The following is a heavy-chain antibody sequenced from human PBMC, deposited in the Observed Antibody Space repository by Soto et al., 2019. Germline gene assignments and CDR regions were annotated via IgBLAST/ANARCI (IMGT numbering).Heavy chain of an antibody. V-gene: IGHV1-18*01. Sequence: GGAVKVSCKASGYTFTSYGISWVRQAPGQGLEWMGWISAYNGNTNYAQKLQGRVTMTTDTSTSTAYMELRSLRSDDTAVYYCARDPLVGNWFDPWGQGTLVTVSS. D-gene: IGHD2-15*01. CDR3: ARDPLVGNWFDP. CDR2: ISAYNGNT. J-gene: IGHJ5*02. CDR1: GYTFTSYG.